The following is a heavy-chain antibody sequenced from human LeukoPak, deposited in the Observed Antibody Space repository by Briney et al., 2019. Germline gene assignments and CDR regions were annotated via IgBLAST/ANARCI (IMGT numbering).Heavy chain of an antibody. CDR1: GGSITSGNYY. Sequence: SQTLSLTCTVSGGSITSGNYYWSWIRQLAGKGLEWIGRIYASGNTNYNPSLKSRVTISVDTSKNQFSLRLSSVTAADTAVYYCARGFDPWGQGTLVTVSS. CDR2: IYASGNT. CDR3: ARGFDP. V-gene: IGHV4-61*02. J-gene: IGHJ5*02.